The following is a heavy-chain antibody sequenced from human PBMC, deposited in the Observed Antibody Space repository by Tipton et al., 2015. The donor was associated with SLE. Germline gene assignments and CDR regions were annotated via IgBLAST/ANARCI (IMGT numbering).Heavy chain of an antibody. Sequence: TLSLTCTVSGGSISTSSYYWGWIRQPPGKGLEWIGTMYYTGSSYYNPSLKSRVTISMDTSENQFSLKLSSVTAADTAVYYCVRGLPAFYSRGWYFDYCGQGTLVTVSS. CDR3: VRGLPAFYSRGWYFDY. D-gene: IGHD6-19*01. J-gene: IGHJ4*02. V-gene: IGHV4-39*01. CDR1: GGSISTSSYY. CDR2: MYYTGSS.